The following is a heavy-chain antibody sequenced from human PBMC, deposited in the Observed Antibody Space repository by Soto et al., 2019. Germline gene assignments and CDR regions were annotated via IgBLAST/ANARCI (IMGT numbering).Heavy chain of an antibody. Sequence: EVQLVETGGGLIQPGGSLRLSCAASGFTVSSNYMSWVRQAPGKGLEWVSVIYSGGSTYYADSVKGRFTISRDNSKNTVYLQMNSLRAEDTAVYYCVRDLAYCSSTRCDGYGVDVWGQGTTVTVSS. V-gene: IGHV3-53*02. D-gene: IGHD2-2*01. CDR1: GFTVSSNY. CDR3: VRDLAYCSSTRCDGYGVDV. J-gene: IGHJ6*02. CDR2: IYSGGST.